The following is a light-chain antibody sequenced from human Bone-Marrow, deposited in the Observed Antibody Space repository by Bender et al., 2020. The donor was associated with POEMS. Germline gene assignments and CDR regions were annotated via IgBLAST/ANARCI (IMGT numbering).Light chain of an antibody. Sequence: QSALTKPASVSGSPGQSITISCTGTSSDVGSYNLVSWYQQHPGKAPKLMIYEGSKRPSGVSNRFSGSKSGNTASLTISGLQAEDEADYYCCSYACTVVFGGGTKLTVL. CDR2: EGS. CDR1: SSDVGSYNL. V-gene: IGLV2-23*01. CDR3: CSYACTVV. J-gene: IGLJ2*01.